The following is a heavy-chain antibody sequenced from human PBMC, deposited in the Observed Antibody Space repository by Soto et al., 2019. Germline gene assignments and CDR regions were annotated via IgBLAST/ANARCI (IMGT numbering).Heavy chain of an antibody. Sequence: EVQLVESGGGLVQPGGSLRLSCAASGFTFGTYWMTWVRQPPGKGLECVADIKPDGSERYYVDSVKGRFTISRDNAKNSLYLHMNSLRAEDPAVYYCATDLNGEHYWGQGTLVTVSS. CDR2: IKPDGSER. CDR3: ATDLNGEHY. J-gene: IGHJ4*02. CDR1: GFTFGTYW. D-gene: IGHD3-10*01. V-gene: IGHV3-7*04.